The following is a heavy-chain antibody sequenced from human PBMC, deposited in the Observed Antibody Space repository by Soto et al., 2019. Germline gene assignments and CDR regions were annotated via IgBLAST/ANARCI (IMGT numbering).Heavy chain of an antibody. Sequence: SETLSLTCTVSGGSISSSSYYWGWIRQPPGKGLEWIGSIYYSGSTYYNPSLKSRVTISVDTSKNQFSLKLSSVTAADTAVYYCARHDKYYDILTGPVDYWGQGTLVTVSS. D-gene: IGHD3-9*01. J-gene: IGHJ4*02. V-gene: IGHV4-39*01. CDR3: ARHDKYYDILTGPVDY. CDR2: IYYSGST. CDR1: GGSISSSSYY.